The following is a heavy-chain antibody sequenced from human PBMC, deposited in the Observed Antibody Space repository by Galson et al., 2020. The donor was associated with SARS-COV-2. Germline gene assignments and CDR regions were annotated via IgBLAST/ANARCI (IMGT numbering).Heavy chain of an antibody. CDR3: ARGSGPSAF. V-gene: IGHV1-2*02. D-gene: IGHD2-15*01. J-gene: IGHJ4*02. Sequence: ASVKVSCKASGYPFIAYYMHWVRQAPGQGLEWMGWIDPDSGATNYAQKFRDRVTMTRDTSSTTVYLELNTLTSDDTAVFFCARGSGPSAFWGQGTLVSVSS. CDR2: IDPDSGAT. CDR1: GYPFIAYY.